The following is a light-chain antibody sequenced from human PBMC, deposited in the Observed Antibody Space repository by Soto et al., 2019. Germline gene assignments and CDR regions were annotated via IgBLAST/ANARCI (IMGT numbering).Light chain of an antibody. Sequence: DLQMTQAPSSLSASIGDRVTITCRARQAISNYLSWYQQRPWRVPKLLIYGASTLHSWAPSPLSGSGSGTDFPLKINILQPEYVATYYCQNYNRAPKTFGQGTKVEIK. V-gene: IGKV1-27*01. CDR2: GAS. CDR1: QAISNY. J-gene: IGKJ1*01. CDR3: QNYNRAPKT.